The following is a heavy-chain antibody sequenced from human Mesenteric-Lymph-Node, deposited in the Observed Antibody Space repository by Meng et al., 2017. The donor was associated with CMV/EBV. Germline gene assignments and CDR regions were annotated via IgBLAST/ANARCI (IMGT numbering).Heavy chain of an antibody. CDR3: ARDYNDFWSGYYTREYYYYGMDV. CDR2: IGISSADM. CDR1: GFTFSSYA. J-gene: IGHJ6*02. Sequence: GGSLRLSCSASGFTFSSYAMSWVRQAPGKGLEWVSAIGISSADMYYADSVKGRFTISRDNSKNTLYLQMNSLRAEDTAVYYCARDYNDFWSGYYTREYYYYGMDVWGQGTTVTVSS. V-gene: IGHV3-23*01. D-gene: IGHD3-3*01.